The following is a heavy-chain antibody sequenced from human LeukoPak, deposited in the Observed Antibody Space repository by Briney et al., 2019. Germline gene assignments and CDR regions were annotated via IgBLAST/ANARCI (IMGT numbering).Heavy chain of an antibody. V-gene: IGHV3-21*01. CDR3: ARETNPNYYDSSGYLLTFDY. CDR2: ISSSSSYI. CDR1: GFTFSSYS. J-gene: IGHJ4*02. D-gene: IGHD3-22*01. Sequence: PGGSLRLSCAASGFTFSSYSMNWVRQAPGKGLEWVSSISSSSSYIYYADSVKGRFTISRDNAKNSLYLQMNSLRAEDTAVYYCARETNPNYYDSSGYLLTFDYWGQGTLVTVSS.